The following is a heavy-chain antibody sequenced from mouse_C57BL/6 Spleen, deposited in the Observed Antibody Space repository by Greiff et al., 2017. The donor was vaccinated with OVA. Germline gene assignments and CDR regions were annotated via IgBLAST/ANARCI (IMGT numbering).Heavy chain of an antibody. V-gene: IGHV1-15*01. Sequence: QVQLKESGAELVRPGASVTLSCKASGYTFTDYEMHWVKQTPVHGLEWIGAIDPETGGTAYNQKFKGKAILTADKSSSTAYMELRSLTSEDSAVYYCTRKGLCYYAMDYWGQGTSVTVSS. CDR1: GYTFTDYE. J-gene: IGHJ4*01. D-gene: IGHD3-3*01. CDR3: TRKGLCYYAMDY. CDR2: IDPETGGT.